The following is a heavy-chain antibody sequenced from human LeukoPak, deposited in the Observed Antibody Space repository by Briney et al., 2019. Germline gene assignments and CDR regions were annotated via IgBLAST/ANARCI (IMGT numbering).Heavy chain of an antibody. CDR3: AKDAIDEYSSLDP. CDR2: ISGSGGST. J-gene: IGHJ5*02. D-gene: IGHD6-6*01. CDR1: GFTFSGYA. V-gene: IGHV3-23*01. Sequence: PGGSLRLSCAASGFTFSGYAMSWVRQAPGKGLEWVSAISGSGGSTYYADSVKGRFTISRDNSKKKLYLQMNSLRAEDTAVYYYAKDAIDEYSSLDPWGQGTLVTVSS.